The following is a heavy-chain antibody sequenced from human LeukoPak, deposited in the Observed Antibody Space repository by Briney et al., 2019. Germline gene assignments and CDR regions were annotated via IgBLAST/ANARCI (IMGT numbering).Heavy chain of an antibody. Sequence: GGSLRLSCAASGFIFNKAWMNWVRQAPGKGPEWVGRIKSNNDGGTTDYASPVEGRFVISRDDSKNTIYLQMNRLIIDDTAIYYCTPVMVEDRGFWGQGTLVTVSS. D-gene: IGHD2-21*01. J-gene: IGHJ4*02. V-gene: IGHV3-15*01. CDR2: IKSNNDGGTT. CDR3: TPVMVEDRGF. CDR1: GFIFNKAW.